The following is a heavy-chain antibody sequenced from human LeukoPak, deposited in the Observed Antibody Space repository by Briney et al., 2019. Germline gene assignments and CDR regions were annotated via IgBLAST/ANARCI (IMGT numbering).Heavy chain of an antibody. Sequence: SSVKVSCKASGGTFSSYAISWVRQAPGQGLEWMGRIIPILGIANYAQKFQGRVTITADKSTSTAYMELSSLRSEDTAVYYCARDDHQGEMESMVRGPTGDYYGMDVWGQGTTVTVSS. J-gene: IGHJ6*02. CDR1: GGTFSSYA. D-gene: IGHD3-10*01. CDR3: ARDDHQGEMESMVRGPTGDYYGMDV. V-gene: IGHV1-69*04. CDR2: IIPILGIA.